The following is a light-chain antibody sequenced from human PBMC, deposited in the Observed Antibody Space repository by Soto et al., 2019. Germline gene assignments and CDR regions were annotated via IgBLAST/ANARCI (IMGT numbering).Light chain of an antibody. J-gene: IGLJ1*01. V-gene: IGLV2-14*01. CDR3: SAYTSSLTLYV. CDR1: SSDVGTYNY. Sequence: QSALTQPASVSGSPGQSITISCTGTSSDVGTYNYVSWYQQHSGKAPKLMIYEVSNRPSGVSNRFSGSKSGNTASLTISGLQAEDEADYYGSAYTSSLTLYVFGSGTKLTVL. CDR2: EVS.